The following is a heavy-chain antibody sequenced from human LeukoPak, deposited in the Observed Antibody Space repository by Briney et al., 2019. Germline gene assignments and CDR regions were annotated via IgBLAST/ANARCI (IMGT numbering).Heavy chain of an antibody. CDR3: ARAPVRHGYGRPGSEYFQY. CDR2: ISSNGGST. J-gene: IGHJ1*01. D-gene: IGHD5-18*01. V-gene: IGHV3-64*01. Sequence: GGSLRLSCAASGFTFSSYATYWVRQAPGKGLEYVSGISSNGGSTHSAKSVKGRFTISRDNSKNTLYLQMGSLRAEDMAVYYCARAPVRHGYGRPGSEYFQYWGQGTLVTVSS. CDR1: GFTFSSYA.